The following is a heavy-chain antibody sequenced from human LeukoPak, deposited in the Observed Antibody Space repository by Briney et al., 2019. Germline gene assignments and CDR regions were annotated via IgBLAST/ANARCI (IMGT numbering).Heavy chain of an antibody. Sequence: GASVKVSCKASGYTFTSYDINWVRQATGQGLEWMGWINPNSGGTNYAQKFQGRVTMTRDTSISTAYMELSRLRSDDTAVYYCAREGTAYYYDSSGLNWFDPWGQGTLVTVSS. CDR1: GYTFTSYD. V-gene: IGHV1-2*02. J-gene: IGHJ5*02. D-gene: IGHD3-22*01. CDR2: INPNSGGT. CDR3: AREGTAYYYDSSGLNWFDP.